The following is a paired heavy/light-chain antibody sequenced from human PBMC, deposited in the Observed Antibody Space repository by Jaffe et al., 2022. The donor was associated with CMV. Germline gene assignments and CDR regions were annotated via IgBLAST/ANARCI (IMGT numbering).Light chain of an antibody. CDR3: QQYHNWPPIT. V-gene: IGKV3-15*01. Sequence: EIVMTQSPATLSVSPGDRATLSCRASQSVGSNLAWYQQKPGQSPRLLIYGTSTRATGIPARFSGSGSATDFTLTISSLQSEDFALYYCQQYHNWPPITFGQGTRLESK. CDR2: GTS. J-gene: IGKJ5*01. CDR1: QSVGSN.
Heavy chain of an antibody. Sequence: QVQLQESGPGLVKPSETMSLTCTVSGEFVSGDSITSSSYYWDWIRQPPGKGPEWIGSVFYTGRTHYNPSLKSRVTISIDKTNNQFSLRLESVTAADTAMYYCARRVLRGYTGYDPWGQGTLVIVSS. V-gene: IGHV4-39*01. J-gene: IGHJ5*02. D-gene: IGHD5-12*01. CDR2: VFYTGRT. CDR3: ARRVLRGYTGYDP. CDR1: GDSITSSSYY.